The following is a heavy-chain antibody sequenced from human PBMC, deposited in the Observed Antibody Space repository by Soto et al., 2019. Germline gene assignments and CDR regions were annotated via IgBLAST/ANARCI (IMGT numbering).Heavy chain of an antibody. CDR2: IYPGDSDT. CDR3: ARTAAAGKYYNGMDV. V-gene: IGHV5-51*01. CDR1: GYSFTSYW. J-gene: IGHJ6*02. D-gene: IGHD6-13*01. Sequence: GESLKISCKGSGYSFTSYWIGWARQMPGKGLEWMGIIYPGDSDTRYSPSFQGQVTISADKSISTAYLQWSSLKASDTAMYYCARTAAAGKYYNGMDVWGQGTTVNVSS.